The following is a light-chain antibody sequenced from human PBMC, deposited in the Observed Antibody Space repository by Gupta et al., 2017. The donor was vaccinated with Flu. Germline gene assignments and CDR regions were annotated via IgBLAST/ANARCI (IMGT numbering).Light chain of an antibody. Sequence: SAPTQPRSVSGSPGQSVTISCAGTSHDVGGYDRVYWYKQRPGQAPKLILYNVTERPSGVPDRFSGSKSGSTAALTISGAQADDEADYYCSANAGSVKWVFGGGTKLTVL. CDR1: SHDVGGYDR. J-gene: IGLJ3*02. CDR3: SANAGSVKWV. CDR2: NVT. V-gene: IGLV2-11*01.